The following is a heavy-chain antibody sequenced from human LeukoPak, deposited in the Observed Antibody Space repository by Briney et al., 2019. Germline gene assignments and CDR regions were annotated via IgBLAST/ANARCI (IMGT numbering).Heavy chain of an antibody. CDR1: GGSFSGYY. D-gene: IGHD5-18*01. V-gene: IGHV4-34*01. CDR3: ARPKHQSGYSYGKRSNWFDP. CDR2: INHSGST. J-gene: IGHJ5*02. Sequence: PSETLSLTCAVYGGSFSGYYWSWIRQPPGKGLEWIGEINHSGSTNYNPSLKSRVTISVDTSKNQFSLKLSSVTAADTAVYYCARPKHQSGYSYGKRSNWFDPWGQGTLVTVSS.